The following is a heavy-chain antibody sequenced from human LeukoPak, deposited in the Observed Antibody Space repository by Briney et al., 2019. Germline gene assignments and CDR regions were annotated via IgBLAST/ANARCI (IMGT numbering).Heavy chain of an antibody. Sequence: GGSLRLSCAASGFTFSSYGMHWVRQAPGKGLEWVAVIWYDGSNKYYADSVKGRFTISRDNSKNTLYLQMNSLRAEDTAVYYCARDQWELRAFDYWGQGTLATVSS. J-gene: IGHJ4*02. CDR3: ARDQWELRAFDY. D-gene: IGHD1-26*01. V-gene: IGHV3-33*01. CDR1: GFTFSSYG. CDR2: IWYDGSNK.